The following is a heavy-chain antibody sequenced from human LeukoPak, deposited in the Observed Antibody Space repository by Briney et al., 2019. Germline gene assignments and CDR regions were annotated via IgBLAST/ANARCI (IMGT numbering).Heavy chain of an antibody. CDR2: IYTSGST. Sequence: PSETLSLTCTVSGGSISSYYWSWIRQPPGKGLEWIGYIYTSGSTNYNPSLKSRVTISVDTSKNQFSLKLSSVTAADTAVYYCARLLERSTMIHRADAFDIWGQGTMVTVSS. D-gene: IGHD3-22*01. CDR3: ARLLERSTMIHRADAFDI. CDR1: GGSISSYY. V-gene: IGHV4-4*09. J-gene: IGHJ3*02.